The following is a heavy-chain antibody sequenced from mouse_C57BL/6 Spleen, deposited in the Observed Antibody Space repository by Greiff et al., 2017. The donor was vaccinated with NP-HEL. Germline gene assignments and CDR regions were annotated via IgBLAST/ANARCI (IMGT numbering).Heavy chain of an antibody. CDR1: GYTFTSYW. J-gene: IGHJ3*01. D-gene: IGHD3-2*02. CDR2: IYPGSGST. Sequence: VQLQQPGAELVKPGASVKMSCKASGYTFTSYWITWVKQRPGQGLEWIGDIYPGSGSTNYNEKFKSKATLTVDTSSSTAYMQLSSLTSEDSAVYYCAREKGDSSWVAYWGQGTLVTVSA. CDR3: AREKGDSSWVAY. V-gene: IGHV1-55*01.